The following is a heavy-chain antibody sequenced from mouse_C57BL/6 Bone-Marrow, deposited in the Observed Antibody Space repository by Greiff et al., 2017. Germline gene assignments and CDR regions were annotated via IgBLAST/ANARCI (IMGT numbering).Heavy chain of an antibody. J-gene: IGHJ2*01. CDR2: IDPENGDT. D-gene: IGHD1-1*01. CDR3: TTGLITTVVATEEY. Sequence: EVQLQQSGAELVRPGASVKLSCTASGFNIKDDYMHWVKQRPEQGLEWIGWIDPENGDTEYASKFQGKATITADTSSNTAYLQLSSLTSEDTAVYYCTTGLITTVVATEEYWGQGTTLTVSS. CDR1: GFNIKDDY. V-gene: IGHV14-4*01.